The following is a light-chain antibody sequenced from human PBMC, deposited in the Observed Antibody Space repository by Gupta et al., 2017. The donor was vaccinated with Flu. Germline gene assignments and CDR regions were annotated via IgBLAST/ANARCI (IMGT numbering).Light chain of an antibody. Sequence: VTISCSGSGSDIGSNYVYWYQQHPETAPNLLIYGNNVRRSGAPDRVSGSKSGTSAALAISGLRAEEEAHYYCEGWEDSLSGDLVFGGGTKLTVL. V-gene: IGLV1-47*01. CDR1: GSDIGSNY. CDR3: EGWEDSLSGDLV. J-gene: IGLJ3*02. CDR2: GNN.